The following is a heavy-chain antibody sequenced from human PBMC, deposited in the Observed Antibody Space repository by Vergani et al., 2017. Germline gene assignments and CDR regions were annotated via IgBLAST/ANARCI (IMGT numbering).Heavy chain of an antibody. V-gene: IGHV3-30*18. CDR1: GFTLSSYG. Sequence: QVQLVESGGGVVQPGRSLRLSCVASGFTLSSYGMHWVRQAPGKGLEWVAVISYDGSNKYYADSVKGRFTISRDNSKNTLYLQMNSLRAEDTAVYYCAKDTLWFGELLTLDYCGQGTLVTVSS. CDR2: ISYDGSNK. D-gene: IGHD3-10*01. J-gene: IGHJ4*02. CDR3: AKDTLWFGELLTLDY.